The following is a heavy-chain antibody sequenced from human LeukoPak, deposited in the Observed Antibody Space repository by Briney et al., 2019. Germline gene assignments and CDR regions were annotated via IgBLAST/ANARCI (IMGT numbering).Heavy chain of an antibody. CDR3: ASARGYFFQSGYYEAIFHYFDA. CDR1: GFSFNGFNGYE. CDR2: ISGSGSTI. D-gene: IGHD3-3*01. Sequence: QSGGSLRLSCVGTGFSFNGFNGYEFNWVRQAPGKGLEWISHISGSGSTIYYADSVRGRFTISRDNARKTLYLEMSSLRAEDTALYYCASARGYFFQSGYYEAIFHYFDAWGQGTLVTVSS. J-gene: IGHJ4*02. V-gene: IGHV3-48*03.